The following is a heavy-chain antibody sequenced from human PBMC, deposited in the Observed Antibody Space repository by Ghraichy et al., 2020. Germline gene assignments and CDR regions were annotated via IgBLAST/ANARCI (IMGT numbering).Heavy chain of an antibody. Sequence: ETLSLTCTVSGGSISSYYWSWIRQPPGKGLEWIGYMYYSGSTNYNPSLKSRVTISVDTSKNQFSLKLSSVTAADTAVYYCAREIYSSGFSYAMDVWGQGTTVTVSS. J-gene: IGHJ6*02. CDR2: MYYSGST. CDR3: AREIYSSGFSYAMDV. D-gene: IGHD6-19*01. CDR1: GGSISSYY. V-gene: IGHV4-59*01.